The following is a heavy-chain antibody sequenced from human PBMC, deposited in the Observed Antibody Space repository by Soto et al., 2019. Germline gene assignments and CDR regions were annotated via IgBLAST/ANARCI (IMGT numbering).Heavy chain of an antibody. D-gene: IGHD2-15*01. CDR3: ARLDCSGGSCYSYFDY. CDR2: IYYSGST. Sequence: SETLSLTCTVSGGSISSYYWSWIRQPPGKGLEWIGYIYYSGSTNYNPSLKSRVTISVDTSKNQFSLKLSSVTAADTAVYYCARLDCSGGSCYSYFDYWGQGTLVTVSS. J-gene: IGHJ4*02. CDR1: GGSISSYY. V-gene: IGHV4-59*08.